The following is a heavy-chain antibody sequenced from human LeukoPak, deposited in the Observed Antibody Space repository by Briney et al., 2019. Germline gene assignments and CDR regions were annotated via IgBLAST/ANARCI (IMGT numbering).Heavy chain of an antibody. CDR1: CGSISNYY. CDR3: ARVRRYSGRSDVFDI. Sequence: PSETLSLTCTVSCGSISNYYWSWIRQSPGKGLAWIGYMYYSGGTNYNPSLKSRVTISVDTSKNQFSLKLTSVTAADTAVYYCARVRRYSGRSDVFDIWGQGTMVTVSS. V-gene: IGHV4-59*01. D-gene: IGHD1-26*01. CDR2: MYYSGGT. J-gene: IGHJ3*02.